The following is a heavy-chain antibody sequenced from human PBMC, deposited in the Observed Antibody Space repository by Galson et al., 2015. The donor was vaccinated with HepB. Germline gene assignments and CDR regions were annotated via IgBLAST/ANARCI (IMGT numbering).Heavy chain of an antibody. CDR1: GGTFSSYT. V-gene: IGHV1-69*04. J-gene: IGHJ5*02. Sequence: SVKVSCKASGGTFSSYTISWVRQAPGQGLEWMGRIIPILGIANYAQKFQGRVTITADKSTSTAYMELSSLRSEDTAVYYCARDVRIAAAGGYNWFDPWGQGTLVTVSS. CDR2: IIPILGIA. D-gene: IGHD6-13*01. CDR3: ARDVRIAAAGGYNWFDP.